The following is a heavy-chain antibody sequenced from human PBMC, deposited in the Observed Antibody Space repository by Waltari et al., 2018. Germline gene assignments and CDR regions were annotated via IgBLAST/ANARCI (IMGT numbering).Heavy chain of an antibody. J-gene: IGHJ5*02. V-gene: IGHV1-2*06. CDR2: INPNTGGT. CDR1: EYIFTAFY. Sequence: QGQLVQSGAEVKQPGASLKVSCKASEYIFTAFYIHWVRQAPGRGLEWMGRINPNTGGTNLAESFQGRVTVTRDTSISTAYMELSRLRSDDTAVYYCARDSRTFDPWGQGTLVTVSS. D-gene: IGHD6-13*01. CDR3: ARDSRTFDP.